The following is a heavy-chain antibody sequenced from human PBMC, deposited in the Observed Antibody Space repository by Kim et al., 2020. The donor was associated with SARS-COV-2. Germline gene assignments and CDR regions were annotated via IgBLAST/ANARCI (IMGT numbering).Heavy chain of an antibody. CDR1: GFSFSNAW. Sequence: GGSLRLSCAASGFSFSNAWMHWVRQAPGKGLVWVSRTNRDGGATAYADAVPVRLTITSDNAKNKMHLQLHMLGAEDTAADYYDYIPLGYLFWG. J-gene: IGHJ2*01. D-gene: IGHD4-4*01. CDR3: DYIPLGYLF. CDR2: TNRDGGAT. V-gene: IGHV3-74*03.